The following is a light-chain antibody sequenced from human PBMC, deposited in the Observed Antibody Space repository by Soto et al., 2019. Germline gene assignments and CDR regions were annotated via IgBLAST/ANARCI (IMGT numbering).Light chain of an antibody. CDR3: MSYTTSTTLVR. CDR1: SGDVGGYKY. V-gene: IGLV2-14*01. CDR2: EVT. Sequence: QSALTQPASVSGSPGQSITISCTGTSGDVGGYKYVSWYQQHPGKAPKLIIYEVTNRPSGVSNRFSGSKSDNTASLTISGLQAEDEANYYCMSYTTSTTLVRFGEGTKLTVL. J-gene: IGLJ2*01.